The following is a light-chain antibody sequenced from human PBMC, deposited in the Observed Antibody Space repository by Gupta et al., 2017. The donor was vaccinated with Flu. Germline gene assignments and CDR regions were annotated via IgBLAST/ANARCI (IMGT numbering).Light chain of an antibody. Sequence: DIQMTQSPSTLSASVGDRVTITCRASQSISSWLAWYQQKPGKAPKLLIYKASSLESGVPSRFSGSGSGTEFTLTISSLQPDDFATYYCQQDNSYPITFSGGTKVEIK. V-gene: IGKV1-5*03. CDR2: KAS. CDR3: QQDNSYPIT. CDR1: QSISSW. J-gene: IGKJ4*01.